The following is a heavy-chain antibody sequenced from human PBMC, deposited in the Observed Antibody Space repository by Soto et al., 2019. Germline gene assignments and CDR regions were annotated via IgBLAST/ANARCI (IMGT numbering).Heavy chain of an antibody. CDR2: ISSGSSDI. CDR1: GFTFSSYA. D-gene: IGHD4-17*01. CDR3: ARSLTAVTPADY. Sequence: EVQLVESGGGLVKPGGSLRLSCAASGFTFSSYAMNWVRQAPGKGLEWVSSISSGSSDIYSADSVKGRFTISRDNAKNSVYLQMNSLRAEDTAVYYCARSLTAVTPADYWGQGTLVTVSS. J-gene: IGHJ4*02. V-gene: IGHV3-21*01.